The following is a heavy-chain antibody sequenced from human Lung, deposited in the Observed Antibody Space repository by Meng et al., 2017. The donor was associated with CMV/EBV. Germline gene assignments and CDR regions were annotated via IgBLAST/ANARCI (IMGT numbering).Heavy chain of an antibody. CDR1: GDTFRSYV. Sequence: SVKVSXKASGDTFRSYVISWVRLAPGQGLEWMGGIVPSFRAAKYEQKFQGRLTITADHSTNTAYMELSSLRSDDTAVYFCAEARPSSQRSGEFSRRYYYYHNGMDVWGQGTTVTVSS. CDR2: IVPSFRAA. V-gene: IGHV1-69*13. D-gene: IGHD1-14*01. CDR3: AEARPSSQRSGEFSRRYYYYHNGMDV. J-gene: IGHJ6*02.